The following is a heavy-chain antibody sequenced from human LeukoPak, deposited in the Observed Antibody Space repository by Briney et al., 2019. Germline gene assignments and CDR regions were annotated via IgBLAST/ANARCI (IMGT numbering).Heavy chain of an antibody. CDR2: IIPILGIA. J-gene: IGHJ4*02. D-gene: IGHD5-12*01. CDR1: GGTFSSYA. V-gene: IGHV1-69*04. CDR3: ARERSGYDFSYYFDY. Sequence: SVKVSCKASGGTFSSYAISWVRQAPGQGLEWMGRIIPILGIANYAQKFQGRVTITADKSTSTAYMELSSLRSEDTAVYYCARERSGYDFSYYFDYWGQGTLVTVSS.